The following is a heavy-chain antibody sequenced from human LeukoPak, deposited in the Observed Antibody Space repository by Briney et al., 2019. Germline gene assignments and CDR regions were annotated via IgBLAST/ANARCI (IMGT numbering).Heavy chain of an antibody. CDR3: ARGILYSSSWYGHSFLNRFDP. CDR2: INHSGST. J-gene: IGHJ5*02. Sequence: PSETLSLTCAVYGGSFSGYYWSWIRQPPGKGLEWIGEINHSGSTNYNPSLKSRVTISVDTSKNQFSLKLSSVTAADTAVYYCARGILYSSSWYGHSFLNRFDPWGQGTLVTVSS. V-gene: IGHV4-34*01. D-gene: IGHD6-13*01. CDR1: GGSFSGYY.